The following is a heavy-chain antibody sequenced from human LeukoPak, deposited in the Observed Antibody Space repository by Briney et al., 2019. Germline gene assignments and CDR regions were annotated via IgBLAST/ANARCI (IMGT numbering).Heavy chain of an antibody. Sequence: SETLSLTCTVSNYSISSGYYWGWIRQPPGKGLEWIGSIYHSGSTYYNPSLKSRVTISVDTSKNQFSLKLSSVTAADTAVYYCARPLHKLAPMDVWGKGTTVTISS. CDR1: NYSISSGYY. V-gene: IGHV4-38-2*02. D-gene: IGHD1-1*01. CDR2: IYHSGST. CDR3: ARPLHKLAPMDV. J-gene: IGHJ6*04.